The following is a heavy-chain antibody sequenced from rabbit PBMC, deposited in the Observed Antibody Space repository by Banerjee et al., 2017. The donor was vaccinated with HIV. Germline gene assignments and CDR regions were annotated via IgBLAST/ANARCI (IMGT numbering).Heavy chain of an antibody. CDR1: GIDFSSYG. D-gene: IGHD2-1*01. CDR3: ARGATMTMVIRYFNL. J-gene: IGHJ4*01. V-gene: IGHV1S47*01. CDR2: IYPGFGIR. Sequence: ELVESGGGLVQPGESLKLSCKASGIDFSSYGISWVRQAPGKGPEWIAYIYPGFGIRNYANSVKGRFTISSDNAQNTVFLQMTSLTASDTATYFCARGATMTMVIRYFNLWGQGTLVTVS.